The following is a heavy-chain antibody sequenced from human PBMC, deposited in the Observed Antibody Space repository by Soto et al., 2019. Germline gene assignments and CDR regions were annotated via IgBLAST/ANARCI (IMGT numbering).Heavy chain of an antibody. D-gene: IGHD3-10*01. V-gene: IGHV4-4*02. CDR2: IYHSGST. Sequence: QVQLQESGPGLVKPSGTLSLTCAVSGGSISGINWWYWVRQPPGKGLEWIGEIYHSGSTHYNPSLKSRVTISGAKSKNQCSLNLSSVTAADTAVYYCARFGGGMDVWGQGTTVTVSS. CDR1: GGSISGINW. J-gene: IGHJ6*02. CDR3: ARFGGGMDV.